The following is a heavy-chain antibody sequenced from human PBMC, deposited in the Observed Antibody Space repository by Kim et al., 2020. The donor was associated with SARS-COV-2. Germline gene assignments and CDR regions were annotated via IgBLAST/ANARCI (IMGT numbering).Heavy chain of an antibody. V-gene: IGHV3-53*01. CDR3: ASDRGEGAHHDAFDI. Sequence: DSVKDRFTISRDNSKNTLDLQMNSLRSEDTAVYYCASDRGEGAHHDAFDIWGQGTMVTVSS. J-gene: IGHJ3*02. D-gene: IGHD3-16*01.